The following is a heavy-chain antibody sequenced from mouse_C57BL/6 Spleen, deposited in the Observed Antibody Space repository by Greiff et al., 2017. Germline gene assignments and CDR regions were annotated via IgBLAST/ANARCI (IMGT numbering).Heavy chain of an antibody. D-gene: IGHD4-1*01. CDR3: AREGSPLGHYFDD. CDR1: GYTFTSYG. Sequence: FQLQQSGAELARPGASVKLSCKASGYTFTSYGIRWVQQRTGQGLDWIGEIYPRRGNTYFNETVKGKATLTADQSSSAAYMELRSLTSEDSAVDVGAREGSPLGHYFDDWGQGTTRTVSS. J-gene: IGHJ2*01. CDR2: IYPRRGNT. V-gene: IGHV1-81*01.